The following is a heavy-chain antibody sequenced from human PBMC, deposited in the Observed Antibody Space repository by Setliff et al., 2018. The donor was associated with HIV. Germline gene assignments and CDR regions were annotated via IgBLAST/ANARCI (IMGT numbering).Heavy chain of an antibody. V-gene: IGHV4-59*12. CDR2: MFYSGST. CDR3: ARDGKSSFDY. CDR1: GFSITDGFY. J-gene: IGHJ4*02. Sequence: LSLTCDVSGFSITDGFYWAWIRQSPGKGLEWIGYMFYSGSTNYNPSLKSRVTISVDTSKNQFSLKVSSVTAADTAVYYCARDGKSSFDYWGQGTLVTVSS.